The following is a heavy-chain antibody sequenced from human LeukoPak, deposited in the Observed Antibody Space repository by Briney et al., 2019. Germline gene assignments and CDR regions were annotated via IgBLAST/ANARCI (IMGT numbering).Heavy chain of an antibody. CDR1: GGSITSSGFY. Sequence: SSETLSLTCTVSGGSITSSGFYWGWIRQPPGKGLEWIGNIYYGGSAYYNPSLKSRVTISVDTSKNQFSLKLSSVTAADTAVYYCARQPNIVVVDNWFDPWGQGTLVAVSS. V-gene: IGHV4-39*07. D-gene: IGHD2-15*01. CDR2: IYYGGSA. CDR3: ARQPNIVVVDNWFDP. J-gene: IGHJ5*02.